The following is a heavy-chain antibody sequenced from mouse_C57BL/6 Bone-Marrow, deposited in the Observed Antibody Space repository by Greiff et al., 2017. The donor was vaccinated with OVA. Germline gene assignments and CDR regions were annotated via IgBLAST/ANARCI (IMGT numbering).Heavy chain of an antibody. CDR3: ARDAPFTTVVATDYAMDY. CDR2: SRNKANDYTT. V-gene: IGHV7-1*01. CDR1: GFTFSDFY. J-gene: IGHJ4*01. Sequence: EVKLVESGGGLVQSGRSLRLSCATSGFTFSDFYMEWVRQAPGKGLEWIAASRNKANDYTTEYSASVKGRFIVSRDTSQSSLYLQMNALRAEDTAICYCARDAPFTTVVATDYAMDYWGQGTSVTVSS. D-gene: IGHD1-1*01.